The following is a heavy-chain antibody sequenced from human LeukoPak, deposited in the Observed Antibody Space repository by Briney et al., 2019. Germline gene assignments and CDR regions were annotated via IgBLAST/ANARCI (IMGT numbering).Heavy chain of an antibody. Sequence: GGSLRLSCAASGFTFSSYGMHWVRQAPGKGLEWVAVISYDGSNKYYADSVKGRFTISRDNSKNTLYLQMSSLRSEDTAVYYCAREIVVVPAARGDEGAFDIWGQGTMVTVSS. J-gene: IGHJ3*02. CDR3: AREIVVVPAARGDEGAFDI. CDR1: GFTFSSYG. V-gene: IGHV3-30*03. CDR2: ISYDGSNK. D-gene: IGHD2-2*01.